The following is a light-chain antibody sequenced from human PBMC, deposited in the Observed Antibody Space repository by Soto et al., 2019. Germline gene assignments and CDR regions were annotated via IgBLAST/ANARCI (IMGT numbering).Light chain of an antibody. CDR1: QSVSSN. V-gene: IGKV3-15*01. J-gene: IGKJ2*01. CDR2: DAS. Sequence: EIVMTQSPATLSVSPGERATLSCRASQSVSSNLAWYQQKPGQAPRLLIHDASTRATGTPARFSGSGSGTEFTLTISSLHSEDFAVYYCQQYDNWPPYTFGQGTKLQIK. CDR3: QQYDNWPPYT.